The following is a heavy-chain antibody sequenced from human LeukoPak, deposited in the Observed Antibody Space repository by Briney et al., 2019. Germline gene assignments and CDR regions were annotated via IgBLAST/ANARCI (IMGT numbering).Heavy chain of an antibody. Sequence: GGSLRLSCVVSGIIFRDAWMNWVRQTPGKGLEWVGRIKPKTDGETTEYAAPVKDRFSISRDDSKSMMYLQMNSLKTEDTAVYYCITPLPYSAQGGQGTLVTVSS. V-gene: IGHV3-15*07. CDR1: GIIFRDAW. D-gene: IGHD2-21*01. CDR3: ITPLPYSAQ. CDR2: IKPKTDGETT. J-gene: IGHJ4*02.